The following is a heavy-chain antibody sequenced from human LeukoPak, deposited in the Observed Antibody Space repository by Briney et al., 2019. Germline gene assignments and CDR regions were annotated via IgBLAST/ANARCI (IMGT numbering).Heavy chain of an antibody. CDR1: GFTFSSYG. J-gene: IGHJ4*02. CDR3: ARALLTGIPTRGYFDY. CDR2: IAPSGGGT. V-gene: IGHV3-23*01. Sequence: GGSLRPSCAASGFTFSSYGMSWVRQAPGKGLEWVAGIAPSGGGTEYADSVKGRLTISRDDSQKTLYLQMNSLPADDTAVYFCARALLTGIPTRGYFDYWGQGTLVTASS. D-gene: IGHD1-1*01.